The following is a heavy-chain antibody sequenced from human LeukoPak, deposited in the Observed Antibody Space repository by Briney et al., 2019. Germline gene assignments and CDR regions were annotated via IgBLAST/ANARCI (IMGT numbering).Heavy chain of an antibody. CDR2: MNPNSGNT. J-gene: IGHJ6*02. D-gene: IGHD3-22*01. CDR1: GYTFTSYY. CDR3: ASVFIRAYGMDV. Sequence: GASVKVSCKASGYTFTSYYMHWVRQAPGQGLEWMGWMNPNSGNTGYAQKFQGRVTMTRNTSISTAYMELSSLRSEDTAVYYCASVFIRAYGMDVWGQGTTVTVSS. V-gene: IGHV1-8*02.